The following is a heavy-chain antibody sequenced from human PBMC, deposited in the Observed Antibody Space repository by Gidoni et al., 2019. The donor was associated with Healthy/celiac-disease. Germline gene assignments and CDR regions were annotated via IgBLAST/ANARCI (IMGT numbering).Heavy chain of an antibody. D-gene: IGHD3-3*01. V-gene: IGHV4-39*01. CDR1: GGSISSSSYY. CDR2: IYISGST. Sequence: QLQLQESGPGLVKPSETLSLTGTVSGGSISSSSYYWGWIRQPPGKGLEWIGSIYISGSTYYNPSLKSRVTISVDTSKNKFSLKLSSVTAADTAVYYCAGQGRLRFLEEGMDVWGQGTTVTVSS. J-gene: IGHJ6*02. CDR3: AGQGRLRFLEEGMDV.